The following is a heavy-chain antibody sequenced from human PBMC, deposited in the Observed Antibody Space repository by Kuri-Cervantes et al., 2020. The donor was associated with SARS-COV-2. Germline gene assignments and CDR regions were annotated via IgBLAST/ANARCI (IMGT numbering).Heavy chain of an antibody. J-gene: IGHJ4*02. CDR1: GGSFSGYY. Sequence: SETLSLTCAVYGGSFSGYYWGWIRQPPGKGLEWIGEINHSGSTNYNPSLKSRVTISVDTSKNQFSLKLSSVTAADTAVYYCARAYGDYEVTDYWGQGTLVTVSS. D-gene: IGHD4-17*01. CDR2: INHSGST. V-gene: IGHV4-34*01. CDR3: ARAYGDYEVTDY.